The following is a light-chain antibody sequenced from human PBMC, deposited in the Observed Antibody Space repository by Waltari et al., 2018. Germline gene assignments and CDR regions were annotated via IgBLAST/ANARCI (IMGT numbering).Light chain of an antibody. CDR3: QQYHNWPRV. CDR1: QSVITN. J-gene: IGKJ1*01. V-gene: IGKV3-15*01. CDR2: GAS. Sequence: EKVMTQSPATLSVSPGERATLSCKASQSVITNLALYQQKPGQPPRLLIYGASARATGIPDRFSGSGFGTEFTLAISSLQSEDSAIYYCQQYHNWPRVFGQGTKVEIK.